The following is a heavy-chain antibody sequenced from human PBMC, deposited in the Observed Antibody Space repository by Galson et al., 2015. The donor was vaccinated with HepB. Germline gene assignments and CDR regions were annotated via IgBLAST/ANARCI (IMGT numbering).Heavy chain of an antibody. CDR2: IHYSGST. D-gene: IGHD6-13*01. CDR3: VRPDYSSSWYREYFQH. V-gene: IGHV4-39*01. CDR1: GGFISGSNYY. J-gene: IGHJ1*01. Sequence: ETLSLTCSVSGGFISGSNYYWGWIRQPPGKGLEWTASIHYSGSTYYNPSHRSRVTISVDMSKNQFSLKLSSVTAAGTAVYYCVRPDYSSSWYREYFQHWGQGTLVTVSS.